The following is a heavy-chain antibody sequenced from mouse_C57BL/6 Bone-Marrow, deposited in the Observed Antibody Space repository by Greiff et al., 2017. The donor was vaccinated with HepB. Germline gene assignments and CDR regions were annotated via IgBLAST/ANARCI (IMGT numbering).Heavy chain of an antibody. CDR3: VSLYEEFAY. Sequence: DVKLVESGGGLVQPKGSLKLSCAASGFSFNTYAMNWVRQAPGKGLEWVARIRSKSNNYATYYADSVKDRFTISRDDSESMLYLQMNNLKTEDTAMYYCVSLYEEFAYWGQGTLVTVSA. J-gene: IGHJ3*01. CDR1: GFSFNTYA. CDR2: IRSKSNNYAT. D-gene: IGHD2-3*01. V-gene: IGHV10-1*01.